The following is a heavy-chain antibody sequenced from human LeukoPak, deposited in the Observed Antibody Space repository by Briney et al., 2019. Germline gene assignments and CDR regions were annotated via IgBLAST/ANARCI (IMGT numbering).Heavy chain of an antibody. CDR2: ISYDGSNK. CDR3: AKDEAFSSGYLNAFDI. CDR1: GFTFSSYG. Sequence: GGSLRLSCAASGFTFSSYGMHWVRQAPGKGLEWVAVISYDGSNKYYADSVKGRFTISTDNSKNTLYLQMNSLRAEDTAVYYCAKDEAFSSGYLNAFDIWGQGTMVTVSS. D-gene: IGHD3-22*01. J-gene: IGHJ3*02. V-gene: IGHV3-30*18.